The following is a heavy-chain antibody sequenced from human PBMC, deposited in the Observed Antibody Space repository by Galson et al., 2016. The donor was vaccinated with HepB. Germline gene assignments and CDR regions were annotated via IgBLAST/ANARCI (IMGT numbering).Heavy chain of an antibody. CDR3: ARWAYQSGNYRALDY. D-gene: IGHD3-16*02. Sequence: SLRLSCAASGFTFSTYAMDWVRQAPGKGPEWVSAINGNGGSTYYTDSVKGCFTISRDNSKNTLYLQMNSLRAEDTAVYSCARWAYQSGNYRALDYWGQGTLVTVSS. J-gene: IGHJ4*02. CDR2: INGNGGST. V-gene: IGHV3-23*01. CDR1: GFTFSTYA.